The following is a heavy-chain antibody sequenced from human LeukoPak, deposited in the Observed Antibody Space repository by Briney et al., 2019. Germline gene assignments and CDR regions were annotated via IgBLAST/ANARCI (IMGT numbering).Heavy chain of an antibody. CDR3: ARDGGLHTNFDY. CDR2: TKPDGTAE. J-gene: IGHJ4*02. CDR1: GFTFRNYW. V-gene: IGHV3-7*01. D-gene: IGHD2-15*01. Sequence: GGSLRLSCAASGFTFRNYWMGWARQAPGKGLEWVANTKPDGTAEYYADSVRGRFTTSRDNANNFLYLQMNSLRGEDTAVYYCARDGGLHTNFDYWGQGTLVTVSS.